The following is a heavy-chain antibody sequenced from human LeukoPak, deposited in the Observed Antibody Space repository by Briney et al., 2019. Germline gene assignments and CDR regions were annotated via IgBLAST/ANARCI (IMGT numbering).Heavy chain of an antibody. Sequence: ASVKVSCKASGYIFTSCGISWVRQAPGQGLEWMGWISAYNGNTNYAQKLQGRVTMTTDTSTSTAYMELRSLRSDDTAVYYCASVQWPGAFDIWGQGTMVTVSS. CDR1: GYIFTSCG. V-gene: IGHV1-18*01. CDR3: ASVQWPGAFDI. J-gene: IGHJ3*02. D-gene: IGHD6-19*01. CDR2: ISAYNGNT.